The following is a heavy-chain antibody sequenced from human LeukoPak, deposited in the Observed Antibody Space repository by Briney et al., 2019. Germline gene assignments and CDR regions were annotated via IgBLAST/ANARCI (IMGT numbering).Heavy chain of an antibody. CDR3: AGFGGYDSGAFDI. J-gene: IGHJ3*02. CDR2: ISGSGGST. CDR1: GFTFSSYA. D-gene: IGHD5-12*01. Sequence: GGSLRLSCAASGFTFSSYAMSWVRQAPGKGLEWVSAISGSGGSTYYADSVKGRFTISRDNSKNTLYLQMNSLRAEDTAVYYCAGFGGYDSGAFDIWGQGTMVTVSS. V-gene: IGHV3-23*01.